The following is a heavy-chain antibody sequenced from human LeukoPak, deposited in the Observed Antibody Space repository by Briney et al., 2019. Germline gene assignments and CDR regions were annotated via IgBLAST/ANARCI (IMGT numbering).Heavy chain of an antibody. CDR2: IYYSGST. CDR1: GGSVSSGSYY. D-gene: IGHD4-17*01. J-gene: IGHJ4*02. V-gene: IGHV4-61*01. Sequence: SETLSLTCTVSGGSVSSGSYYWSWIRQPPGKGLEWIGYIYYSGSTNYNPSLKSRVTISVDTSKNQFSLKLSSVTTADTAVYYCARETYGRYFDYWGQGALVTVSS. CDR3: ARETYGRYFDY.